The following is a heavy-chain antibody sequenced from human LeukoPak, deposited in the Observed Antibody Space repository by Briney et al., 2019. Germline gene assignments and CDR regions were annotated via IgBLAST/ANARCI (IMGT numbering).Heavy chain of an antibody. Sequence: ASVKVSCKASGGTFSSYAISWVRQAPGQGLEWMGGIIPIFGTANYAQKFQGRVTITADESTSTAYMELSGLRSEDTAVYYCAREMAHGVAFDIWGQGTMVTVSS. CDR3: AREMAHGVAFDI. J-gene: IGHJ3*02. D-gene: IGHD5-24*01. CDR2: IIPIFGTA. CDR1: GGTFSSYA. V-gene: IGHV1-69*13.